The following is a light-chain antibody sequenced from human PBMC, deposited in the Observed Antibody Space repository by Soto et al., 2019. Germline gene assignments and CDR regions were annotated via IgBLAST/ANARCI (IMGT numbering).Light chain of an antibody. CDR1: SSDIGGYKY. V-gene: IGLV2-14*01. CDR3: CSYVDTDTWV. J-gene: IGLJ3*02. CDR2: EVS. Sequence: QSALTQPASVSGSLGQSITISCTGTSSDIGGYKYVSWYQQHPGKAPKLIIFEVSNRPSGVSDRFSGSKSGNTASLTISGLQAEDEADYYCCSYVDTDTWVFGGGTKLTVL.